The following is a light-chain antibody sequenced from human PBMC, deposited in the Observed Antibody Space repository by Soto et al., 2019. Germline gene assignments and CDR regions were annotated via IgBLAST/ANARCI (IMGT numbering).Light chain of an antibody. Sequence: DIQITHSPSTLSGSVGDGVTITCLASQTISSWLAWYQQKPGKAPKLLIYKASTLKSGVPSRFSGSGSGTEFTLTISSLQPDDFATYYCQNYNSYSEEFGQGTKVDIK. J-gene: IGKJ1*01. CDR3: QNYNSYSEE. CDR2: KAS. CDR1: QTISSW. V-gene: IGKV1-5*03.